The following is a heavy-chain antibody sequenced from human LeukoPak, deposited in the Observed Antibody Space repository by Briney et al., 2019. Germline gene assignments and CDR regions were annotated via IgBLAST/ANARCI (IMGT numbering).Heavy chain of an antibody. CDR1: GGSISSSSYY. Sequence: SETLPLTCTVSGGSISSSSYYWGWIRQPPGKGLEWIGSIYYSGSTYYNPSLKSRVTISVDTSKNQFSLKLSSVTAADTAVYYCARSENSSSWSYYFDYRGQGTLVTVSS. CDR3: ARSENSSSWSYYFDY. CDR2: IYYSGST. D-gene: IGHD6-13*01. J-gene: IGHJ4*02. V-gene: IGHV4-39*07.